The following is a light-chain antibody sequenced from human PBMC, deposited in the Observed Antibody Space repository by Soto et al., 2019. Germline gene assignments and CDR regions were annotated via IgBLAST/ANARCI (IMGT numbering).Light chain of an antibody. V-gene: IGKV4-1*01. J-gene: IGKJ4*01. CDR2: WAS. Sequence: DIVMTQSPDSLAVSLGERATINCKSSQSVLYSPNNKNYLAWYQQKPGQPPKLLIYWASTRESGVPDRFSGSGSGTYFTLTISSLQAEDVAVYYCQQYYSPFLTFGGGTKVEIK. CDR3: QQYYSPFLT. CDR1: QSVLYSPNNKNY.